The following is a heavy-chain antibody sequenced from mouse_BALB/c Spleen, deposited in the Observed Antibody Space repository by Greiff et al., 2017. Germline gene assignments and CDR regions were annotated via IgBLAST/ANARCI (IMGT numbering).Heavy chain of an antibody. J-gene: IGHJ2*01. CDR3: ARNFPEGNYCDY. V-gene: IGHV2-4-1*01. Sequence: VKVVESGPGLVQPSQSLSITCTVSGFSLTSYGVHWVRQSPGKGLEWLGVIWSGGSTDYNAAFISRLSISKDNSKSQVFFKMNSLQADDTAIYYCARNFPEGNYCDYGGQGTTLTVSS. CDR2: IWSGGST. CDR1: GFSLTSYG.